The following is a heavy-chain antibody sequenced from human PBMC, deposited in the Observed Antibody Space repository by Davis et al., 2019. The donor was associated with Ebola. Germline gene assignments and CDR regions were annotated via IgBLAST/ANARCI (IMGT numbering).Heavy chain of an antibody. CDR2: IYYSGST. Sequence: PSETLSLTCAVSGGSISSSSYYWGWIRQPPGKGLEWIGSIYYSGSTYYNPSLKSRVTISVDTSKNQFSLKLSSVTAADTAVYYCAREGPWESSGWDYWGQGTLVTVSS. J-gene: IGHJ4*02. V-gene: IGHV4-39*07. D-gene: IGHD6-19*01. CDR1: GGSISSSSYY. CDR3: AREGPWESSGWDY.